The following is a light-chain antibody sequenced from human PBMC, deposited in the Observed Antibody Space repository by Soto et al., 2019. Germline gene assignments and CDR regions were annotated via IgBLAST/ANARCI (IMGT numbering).Light chain of an antibody. Sequence: AIQMTQSPSSLSPSVGDRVTISCRASQDVRHHIGWYQQTPGKAPKLLIYGASSLQSGVPSRFSGSGYGTDFTLTISSLQPEDFATYFCLQDSGYSWTFGQGTKVEVK. CDR3: LQDSGYSWT. CDR1: QDVRHH. V-gene: IGKV1-6*01. J-gene: IGKJ1*01. CDR2: GAS.